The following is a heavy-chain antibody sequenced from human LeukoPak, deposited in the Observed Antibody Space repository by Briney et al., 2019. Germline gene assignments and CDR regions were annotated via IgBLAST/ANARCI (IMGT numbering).Heavy chain of an antibody. D-gene: IGHD1-26*01. CDR3: ARDYGVGSTAFDYF. V-gene: IGHV1-69*01. Sequence: ASVKVSCKASGGAFSSSAVSWVRQAPGQGLEWMGGIIPVFNSPNYAQKFLGRLTITADESTRTAYMELSSLRSEDTAVYHCARDYGVGSTAFDYFWGQGTLVTVSS. CDR2: IIPVFNSP. CDR1: GGAFSSSA. J-gene: IGHJ4*02.